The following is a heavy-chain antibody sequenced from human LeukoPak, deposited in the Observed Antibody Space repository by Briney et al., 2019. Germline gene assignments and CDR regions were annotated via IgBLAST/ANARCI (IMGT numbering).Heavy chain of an antibody. D-gene: IGHD3-10*01. J-gene: IGHJ4*02. CDR3: TRVVAGFGELLPWDY. V-gene: IGHV3-49*04. Sequence: SLRLSCTASGFTFGDYAMSWVRQAPGKGLEWVGFVRSKAYGGTTEYAASVKGRFTISRDDSKSIAYLQMNSLKTEDTAVYYCTRVVAGFGELLPWDYWGQGTLVTVSS. CDR2: VRSKAYGGTT. CDR1: GFTFGDYA.